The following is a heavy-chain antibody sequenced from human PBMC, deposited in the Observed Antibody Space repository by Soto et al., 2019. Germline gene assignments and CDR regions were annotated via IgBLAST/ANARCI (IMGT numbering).Heavy chain of an antibody. J-gene: IGHJ4*02. CDR3: ARMRSGRELCDY. D-gene: IGHD3-16*01. V-gene: IGHV4-59*01. CDR2: IHHTGST. Sequence: QVQLQESGPGLVKPSETLSLTCTVSGGSISGYYWSWIRQPPGKGLEWIGYIHHTGSTNYNPSLKSRLTISVDRSKNQFSLKLSSVTAADTAVYYCARMRSGRELCDYWGQGTLVTVSS. CDR1: GGSISGYY.